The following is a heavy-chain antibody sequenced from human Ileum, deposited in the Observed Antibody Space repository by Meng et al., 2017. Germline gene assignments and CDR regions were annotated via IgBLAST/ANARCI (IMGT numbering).Heavy chain of an antibody. Sequence: VHLVQSGAEVKKPGASVKVSCKASGYTFTGYHMHWVRQAPGQGLEWMGRINPNSGGTIYAQKFQGRVTMTRDTSISTGYMELSRLRSDDTAVYYCAIITAGGAWGQGTLVTVSS. D-gene: IGHD1-20*01. J-gene: IGHJ5*02. CDR2: INPNSGGT. CDR3: AIITAGGA. V-gene: IGHV1-2*06. CDR1: GYTFTGYH.